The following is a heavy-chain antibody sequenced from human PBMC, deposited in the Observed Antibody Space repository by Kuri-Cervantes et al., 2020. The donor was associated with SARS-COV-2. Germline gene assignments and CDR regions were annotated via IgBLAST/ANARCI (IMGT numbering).Heavy chain of an antibody. V-gene: IGHV1-8*01. CDR3: ARGAAGPSSPGADY. Sequence: ASVKVSCKASGYTFTSYDINWVRQVTGQGLEWMGWMNPNSGNTGYAQKFQGRVTMTRNTSIRTVYLERSSLRSEDAAVYYCARGAAGPSSPGADYWGQGTLVTVSS. CDR1: GYTFTSYD. D-gene: IGHD2-8*02. J-gene: IGHJ4*02. CDR2: MNPNSGNT.